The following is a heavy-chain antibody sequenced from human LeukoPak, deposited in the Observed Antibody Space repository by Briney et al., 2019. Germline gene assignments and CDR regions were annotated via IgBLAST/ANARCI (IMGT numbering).Heavy chain of an antibody. V-gene: IGHV5-51*01. CDR2: IYPGDSDT. J-gene: IGHJ4*02. Sequence: GESLKISCKGSGYSFTSYWIAWVRQMPGKGLEWMGIIYPGDSDTRYSPSFQGQVTISADKSISTAYLQWSSLEASDTAMYYCARRYCSGDNCYSGFDYWGQGTLVTVSS. CDR1: GYSFTSYW. D-gene: IGHD2-15*01. CDR3: ARRYCSGDNCYSGFDY.